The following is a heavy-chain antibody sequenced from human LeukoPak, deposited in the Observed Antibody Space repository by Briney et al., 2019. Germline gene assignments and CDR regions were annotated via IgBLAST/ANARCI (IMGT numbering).Heavy chain of an antibody. CDR2: IKSKTNGATT. CDR1: GFTLSNYD. Sequence: PGGSLRLSCAASGFTLSNYDMSWVRQAPGKGLEWVGRIKSKTNGATTDYAAPVKGRFTISRDDSKNTLYLQMNSLKTEDTAVYYCTASRGSGNFLLWGQGTLVTVSS. J-gene: IGHJ4*02. CDR3: TASRGSGNFLL. V-gene: IGHV3-15*01. D-gene: IGHD3-10*01.